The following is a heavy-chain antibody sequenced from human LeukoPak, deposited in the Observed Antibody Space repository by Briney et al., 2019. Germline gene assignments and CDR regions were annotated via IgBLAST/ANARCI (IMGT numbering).Heavy chain of an antibody. CDR3: ATDCSGNRCYSL. J-gene: IGHJ4*02. CDR1: GFSFNEYA. V-gene: IGHV3-43*02. CDR2: ISGDGRST. Sequence: GGSLRLSCAVSGFSFNEYAMNWVRQAPGKGLEWVSFISGDGRSTYYADSVKGRFTISRDNSRNSLYPQMNSLRLGDTALYYCATDCSGNRCYSLWGPGTLVTVSS. D-gene: IGHD2-2*01.